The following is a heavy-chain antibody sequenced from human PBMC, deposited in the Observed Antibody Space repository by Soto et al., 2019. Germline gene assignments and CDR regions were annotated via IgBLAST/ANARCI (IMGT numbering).Heavy chain of an antibody. Sequence: QVQLVQAGAEVKKPGASVKGSCKASGYTFTSYGISWVRQAPGQGLAWMGWISAYNGNTKNAQKLQGRVSMTTDTSTSKAHTQRRSLRSDDTAVYYCAREPNYFDYWGQRTLVTVS. CDR1: GYTFTSYG. CDR3: AREPNYFDY. V-gene: IGHV1-18*01. J-gene: IGHJ4*02. CDR2: ISAYNGNT.